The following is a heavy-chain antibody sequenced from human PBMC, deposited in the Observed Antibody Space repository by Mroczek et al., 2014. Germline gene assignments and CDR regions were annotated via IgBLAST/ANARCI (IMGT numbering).Heavy chain of an antibody. V-gene: IGHV1-18*01. CDR1: GYTFTSYG. D-gene: IGHD3-22*01. CDR3: ARVRDSSGYPRPSDAFDI. CDR2: ISAYNGNT. J-gene: IGHJ3*02. Sequence: QLQESGAEVKKPGASVKVSCKASGYTFTSYGISWVRQAPGQGLEWMGWISAYNGNTNYAQKLQGRVTMTTDTSTSTAYMELRSLRSDDTAVYYCARVRDSSGYPRPSDAFDIWGQGTMVTVSS.